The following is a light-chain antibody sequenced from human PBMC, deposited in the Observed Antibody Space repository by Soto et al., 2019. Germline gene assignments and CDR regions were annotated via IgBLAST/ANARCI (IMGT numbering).Light chain of an antibody. Sequence: QSVLTQPASVSGSTGQSITISCTGTTSDFSRYNYVAWYQQLPGKAPKLLIFEVSNRPSGVSDRFSGSKSGNTASLTISGLQSDDEADYYCSSYTASTTLFLFGTGTKVTVL. J-gene: IGLJ1*01. CDR1: TSDFSRYNY. V-gene: IGLV2-14*01. CDR3: SSYTASTTLFL. CDR2: EVS.